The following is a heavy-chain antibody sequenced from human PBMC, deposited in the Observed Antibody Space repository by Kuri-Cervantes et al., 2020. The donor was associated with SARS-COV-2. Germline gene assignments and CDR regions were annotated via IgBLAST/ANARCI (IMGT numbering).Heavy chain of an antibody. CDR3: ARVHARGWFDP. CDR2: INHSGST. V-gene: IGHV4-34*01. Sequence: ESLKISCAVYGGSFSGYYGSWIRQPPGKGLEWIGEINHSGSTNYNPSLKSRVTISVDTSKNQFSLKLSSVTAADTAVYYCARVHARGWFDPWGQGTLVTVSS. CDR1: GGSFSGYY. D-gene: IGHD6-6*01. J-gene: IGHJ5*02.